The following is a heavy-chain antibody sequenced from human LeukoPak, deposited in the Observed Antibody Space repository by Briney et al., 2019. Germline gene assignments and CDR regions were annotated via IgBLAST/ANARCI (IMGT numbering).Heavy chain of an antibody. Sequence: SETLSLTCTVSGGSISSYYWSWLRQPPGKGLEWIGYIYYSGSTNYNPSLKSRVTMSVDTSKNQFSLKLSSATAADTAVYYCASGMATITPFDYWGQGTLVTVSS. CDR3: ASGMATITPFDY. CDR2: IYYSGST. D-gene: IGHD5-24*01. CDR1: GGSISSYY. V-gene: IGHV4-59*01. J-gene: IGHJ4*02.